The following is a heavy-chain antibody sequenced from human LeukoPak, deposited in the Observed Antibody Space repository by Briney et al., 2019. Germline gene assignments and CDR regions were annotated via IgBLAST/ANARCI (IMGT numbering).Heavy chain of an antibody. CDR2: INPNSGGT. CDR3: ARDGTGVYNLVQY. J-gene: IGHJ4*02. Sequence: ASVKVSCKASGYTFTGYYMHWVRQAPGQGLQWMGWINPNSGGTNYAQKFQGRVTMTRDTSISAVYMELSRLRSDDTAVYYCARDGTGVYNLVQYWGQGTLVTVSS. CDR1: GYTFTGYY. D-gene: IGHD5-24*01. V-gene: IGHV1-2*02.